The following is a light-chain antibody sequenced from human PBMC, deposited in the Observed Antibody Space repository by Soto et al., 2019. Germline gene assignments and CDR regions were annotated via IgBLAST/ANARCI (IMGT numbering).Light chain of an antibody. CDR2: DNN. CDR1: SSNIGNNF. V-gene: IGLV1-51*01. CDR3: GSWDSSPTYV. J-gene: IGLJ1*01. Sequence: QSVLTQPPSVSAGPGQKVTISCSGSSSNIGNNFVTWYQQLPGTAPKLLIYDNNKRPSGIPDRFSGSQSGTSATLGITGLQTGDEAVYYCGSWDSSPTYVFGTGTKVTVL.